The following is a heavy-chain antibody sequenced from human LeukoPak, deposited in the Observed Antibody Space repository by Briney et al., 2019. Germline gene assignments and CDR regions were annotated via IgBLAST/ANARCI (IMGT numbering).Heavy chain of an antibody. CDR3: ASRDYVYYYGMDI. CDR1: GGSISSSNW. J-gene: IGHJ6*02. D-gene: IGHD4-17*01. V-gene: IGHV4-4*02. CDR2: IYHSGST. Sequence: SGTLSLTCAVSGGSISSSNWWSWVRQPPGKGLEWIGEIYHSGSTNYNPSLKSRVTISVDKSKNQFSLKLSSVTAADTAVYYCASRDYVYYYGMDIWGQGTTVTVSS.